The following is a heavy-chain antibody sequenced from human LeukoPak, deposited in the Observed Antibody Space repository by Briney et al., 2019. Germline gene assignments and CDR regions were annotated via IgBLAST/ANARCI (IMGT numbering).Heavy chain of an antibody. D-gene: IGHD4-17*01. CDR1: GFTFSDYS. Sequence: QAGGSLRLSCAATGFTFSDYSINWDRQAPGKGLEWVSSISGSSSTTNYADSVKGRFTISRDNAENSVYLRMNSLRDEDTAVYYCARARGDYYAIEDYWGQGTLVTVSS. J-gene: IGHJ4*02. V-gene: IGHV3-48*02. CDR2: ISGSSSTT. CDR3: ARARGDYYAIEDY.